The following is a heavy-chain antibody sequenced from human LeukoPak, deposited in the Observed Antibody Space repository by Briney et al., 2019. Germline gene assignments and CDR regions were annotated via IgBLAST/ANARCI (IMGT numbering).Heavy chain of an antibody. CDR1: GFTFSSNW. V-gene: IGHV3-74*01. D-gene: IGHD1-26*01. CDR3: VRDLGGRSGH. Sequence: GGSLRLSCAASGFTFSSNWMHWVRQAPGKGLVWVSRINEDGSTTNYADSVKGRSTIFRDNVKNTLYLQMNSLRAEDTAVYYCVRDLGGRSGHWGQGTLVTVSS. J-gene: IGHJ4*02. CDR2: INEDGSTT.